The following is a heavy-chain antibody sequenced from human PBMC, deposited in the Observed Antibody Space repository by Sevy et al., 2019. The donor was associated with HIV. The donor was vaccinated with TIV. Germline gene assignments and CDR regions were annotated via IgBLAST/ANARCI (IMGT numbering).Heavy chain of an antibody. Sequence: ASVKVSCKASGYTFTGYYTHWVRQAPGQGLEWMGWINPNSGGTNYAQKFQGRVTMTRDTSISTAYMELSRLRSDDTAVYYCARIRGAGILIGPINYWGQGTLVTVSS. J-gene: IGHJ4*02. CDR2: INPNSGGT. CDR1: GYTFTGYY. V-gene: IGHV1-2*02. CDR3: ARIRGAGILIGPINY. D-gene: IGHD3-9*01.